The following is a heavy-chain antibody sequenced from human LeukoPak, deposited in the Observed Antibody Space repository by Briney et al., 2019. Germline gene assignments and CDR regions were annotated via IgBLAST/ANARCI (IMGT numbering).Heavy chain of an antibody. D-gene: IGHD3-3*01. V-gene: IGHV3-23*03. CDR1: GFTFSNYD. CDR3: AKSEQSMGYDFWSGKPDYYFDY. CDR2: ISGGGTST. Sequence: GGSLRLSCVASGFTFSNYDMSWVRQAPGKGLEWVSLISGGGTSTYYTDSVKGRFTISRDNSKNTLYLQMDSLSAEDTAVYYCAKSEQSMGYDFWSGKPDYYFDYWGQGTLVTVSS. J-gene: IGHJ4*02.